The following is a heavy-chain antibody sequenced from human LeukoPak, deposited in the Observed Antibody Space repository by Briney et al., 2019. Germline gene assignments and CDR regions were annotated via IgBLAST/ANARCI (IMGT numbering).Heavy chain of an antibody. V-gene: IGHV1-2*02. CDR1: GYTFTDYY. CDR2: INPNSGDT. J-gene: IGHJ4*02. D-gene: IGHD3-22*01. Sequence: ASVKVSCKASGYTFTDYYMHWVRQAPGQGLEWMGWINPNSGDTNYAQKSQGRVTMTRDTSISIAYMELSRLRSDDMAVYYCARALGVYYDSADHFDYWGQGTLVTVSS. CDR3: ARALGVYYDSADHFDY.